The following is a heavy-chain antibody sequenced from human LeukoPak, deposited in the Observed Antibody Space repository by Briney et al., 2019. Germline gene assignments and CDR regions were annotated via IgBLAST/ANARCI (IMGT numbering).Heavy chain of an antibody. D-gene: IGHD2-2*01. Sequence: SETLSLTCAVSGGSISSGGYSWSWIRQPPGKGLEWIGEINHSGSTNYNPSLKSRVTISVDTSKNQFSLKLSSVTAADTAVYYCARAPTPPDCSSTSCYAYVYWGQGTLVTVSS. CDR1: GGSISSGGYS. J-gene: IGHJ4*02. CDR3: ARAPTPPDCSSTSCYAYVY. V-gene: IGHV4-34*01. CDR2: INHSGST.